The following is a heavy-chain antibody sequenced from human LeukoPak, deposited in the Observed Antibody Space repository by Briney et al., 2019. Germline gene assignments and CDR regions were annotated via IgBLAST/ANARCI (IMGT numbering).Heavy chain of an antibody. CDR1: GFTFSSYA. Sequence: GRSLRLSCAASGFTFSSYAMHWVRQAPGKGLEWVAVISYDGSNKYYADSVKGRFTISRDNSKNTLYLQMNSLRAEDTAVYYCARDSSFDIVVVPAALDYWGQGTLVTVSS. J-gene: IGHJ4*02. CDR2: ISYDGSNK. CDR3: ARDSSFDIVVVPAALDY. V-gene: IGHV3-30-3*01. D-gene: IGHD2-2*01.